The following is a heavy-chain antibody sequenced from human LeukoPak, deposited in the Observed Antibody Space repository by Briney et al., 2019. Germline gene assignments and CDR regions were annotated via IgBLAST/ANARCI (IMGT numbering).Heavy chain of an antibody. J-gene: IGHJ3*02. Sequence: GGSLRLSCAVSGFIFSNYPMLWVRQAPGKGLEWVAAISYDGSNKYYADSVKGRFTISRDNSKNTLYVQINSLRAEDTAVYYCARQQTYGIVRDTAFDIWGQGTKVTISS. CDR2: ISYDGSNK. CDR1: GFIFSNYP. CDR3: ARQQTYGIVRDTAFDI. D-gene: IGHD2-21*01. V-gene: IGHV3-30-3*01.